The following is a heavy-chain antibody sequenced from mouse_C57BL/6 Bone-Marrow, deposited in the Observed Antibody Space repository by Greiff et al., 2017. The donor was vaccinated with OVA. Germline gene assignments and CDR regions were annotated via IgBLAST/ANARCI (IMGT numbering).Heavy chain of an antibody. CDR1: GFTFSDYY. CDR3: ARDSPSRYFDV. V-gene: IGHV5-16*01. CDR2: INYDGSST. Sequence: EVKLMESEGGLVQPGSSMKLSCTASGFTFSDYYMAWVRQVPEKGLEWVANINYDGSSTYYLDSLKSRFIISRDNAKNILYLQMSSLKSEDTATYYCARDSPSRYFDVWGTGTTVTVSS. J-gene: IGHJ1*03.